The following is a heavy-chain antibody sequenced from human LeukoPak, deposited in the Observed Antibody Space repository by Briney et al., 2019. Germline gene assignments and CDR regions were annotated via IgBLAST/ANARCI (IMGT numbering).Heavy chain of an antibody. J-gene: IGHJ4*02. CDR2: IDGSGQTT. CDR1: GFTFRNAW. CDR3: AKVAAWTYFDS. Sequence: GGSLRLSCAASGFTFRNAWMSWVRQAPGKGLAWVSVIDGSGQTTYYADSVKGRFTISRDNSKNTLYLQLTSLRVDDTAVYYCAKVAAWTYFDSWGQGTLVTVSS. D-gene: IGHD3/OR15-3a*01. V-gene: IGHV3-23*01.